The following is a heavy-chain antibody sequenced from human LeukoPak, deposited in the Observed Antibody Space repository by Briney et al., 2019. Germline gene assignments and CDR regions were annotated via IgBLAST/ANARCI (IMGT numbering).Heavy chain of an antibody. CDR3: AKVQYLTLDAFDI. Sequence: ASVKVSCKASGYTFTGYYIYWLRQAPGQGLEWMGWINPNGGGTNYAQKFQGRVALTRDTSITTSYMDLSGLGSDDTAVYYCAKVQYLTLDAFDIWGRGTMVTVS. D-gene: IGHD2-21*02. V-gene: IGHV1-2*02. CDR2: INPNGGGT. CDR1: GYTFTGYY. J-gene: IGHJ3*02.